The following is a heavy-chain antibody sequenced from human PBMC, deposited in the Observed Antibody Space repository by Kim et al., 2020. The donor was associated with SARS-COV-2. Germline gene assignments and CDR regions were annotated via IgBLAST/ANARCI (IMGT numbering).Heavy chain of an antibody. CDR3: AVMPGIKIE. V-gene: IGHV4-4*07. CDR2: IFSSGST. CDR1: GGSISSYY. J-gene: IGHJ4*02. Sequence: SETLSLTCTVSGGSISSYYWSWIRQPAGKGLEWIGRIFSSGSTSYNPSLKSRVTMSVGSSKNQFTLRLNSVTAADTAVYYCAVMPGIKIEWGQGTPVTVSS. D-gene: IGHD1-20*01.